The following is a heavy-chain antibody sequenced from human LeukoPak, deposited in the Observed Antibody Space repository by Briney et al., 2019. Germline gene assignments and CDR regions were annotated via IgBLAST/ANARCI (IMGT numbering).Heavy chain of an antibody. D-gene: IGHD6-6*01. CDR1: GFTLSNYA. V-gene: IGHV3-23*01. CDR3: LMSSSSGYNWFDP. Sequence: GGSLRLSCVASGFTLSNYAMSWVRQAPGKGLEWVSSLGIGGGYTWYAGSVKGRFTISRDSSKNTLYLQMNSLRAEDTAVYYCLMSSSSGYNWFDPWGQGTLVTVSS. CDR2: LGIGGGYT. J-gene: IGHJ5*02.